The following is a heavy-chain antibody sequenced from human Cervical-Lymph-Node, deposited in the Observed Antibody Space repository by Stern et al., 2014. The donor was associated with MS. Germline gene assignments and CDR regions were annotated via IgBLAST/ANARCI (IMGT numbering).Heavy chain of an antibody. J-gene: IGHJ4*02. V-gene: IGHV3-30-3*01. CDR3: ARDGRSV. CDR1: GFTFSSYT. Sequence: VQLVESGGGVVQPGRSLRLSCAASGFTFSSYTMHWVRPAPGKGLEWGAVISYDGNSKFYADSVKGRFTISRDNSKNTLFLQMNSLRTEDTAVYYCARDGRSVWGQGTLVTVSS. CDR2: ISYDGNSK.